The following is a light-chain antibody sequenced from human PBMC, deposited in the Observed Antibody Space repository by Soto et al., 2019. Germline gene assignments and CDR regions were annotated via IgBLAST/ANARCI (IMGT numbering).Light chain of an antibody. J-gene: IGKJ1*01. CDR1: QTVSSW. CDR2: GVS. V-gene: IGKV1-5*03. CDR3: QQYADSSWT. Sequence: DIQMTQSPSTLSASVGDRVTITCRASQTVSSWLARFQQKPGKAPNLLIYGVSSVESGVPSRFSGSGSGTEFTLTISNLQPDDFATYYCQQYADSSWTFGQGTKVE.